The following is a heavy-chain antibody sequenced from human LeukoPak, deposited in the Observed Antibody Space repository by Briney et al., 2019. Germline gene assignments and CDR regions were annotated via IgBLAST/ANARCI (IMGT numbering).Heavy chain of an antibody. Sequence: VASVKVSCKASGYTFTGYYMHWVRQAPGQGLEWMGWINPNSGGTNYAQKFQGRVTMTRDTSISTAYMELSRLRSDDTAVYYCARTYGFWSGYPNNWFDPWGQGTLVTVSS. CDR2: INPNSGGT. V-gene: IGHV1-2*02. CDR1: GYTFTGYY. CDR3: ARTYGFWSGYPNNWFDP. J-gene: IGHJ5*02. D-gene: IGHD3-3*01.